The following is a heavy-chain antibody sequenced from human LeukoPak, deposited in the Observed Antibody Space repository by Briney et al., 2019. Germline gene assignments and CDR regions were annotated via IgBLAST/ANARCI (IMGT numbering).Heavy chain of an antibody. Sequence: PGRSLRLSCAASGFTFDDYAMHWVRQAPGKGLEWVSGISWNSGSIGYADSVKGRFTISRDNAKNSLYLQMNSLRAEDTALYYCARWGWAAAGTYYYYGMDVWGQGTTVTVSS. D-gene: IGHD6-13*01. CDR3: ARWGWAAAGTYYYYGMDV. CDR1: GFTFDDYA. V-gene: IGHV3-9*01. CDR2: ISWNSGSI. J-gene: IGHJ6*02.